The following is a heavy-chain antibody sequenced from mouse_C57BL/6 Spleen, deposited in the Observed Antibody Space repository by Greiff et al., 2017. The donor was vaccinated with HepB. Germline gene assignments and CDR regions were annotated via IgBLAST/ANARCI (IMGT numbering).Heavy chain of an antibody. CDR2: IDPSDSYT. CDR1: GYTFTSYW. J-gene: IGHJ1*03. V-gene: IGHV1-50*01. D-gene: IGHD2-3*01. Sequence: QVQLQQPGAELVKPGASVKLSCKASGYTFTSYWMQWVKQRPGQGLEWIGEIDPSDSYTNYNQKFKGKATLTVDTSSSTAYMQLSSLTSEDSAVYYCARSIYAYRYFDVWGTGTTVTVSS. CDR3: ARSIYAYRYFDV.